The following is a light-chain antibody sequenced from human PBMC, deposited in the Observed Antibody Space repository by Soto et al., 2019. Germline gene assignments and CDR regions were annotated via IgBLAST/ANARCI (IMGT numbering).Light chain of an antibody. Sequence: PGERATLSCRASQSVTSSYLAWYQQKPGQAPRLLIYGVSRRATGIPDRFSGSGSGTDSTLTISRLEPEDFAVYYCQQYGISPRTFGQGTKVDIK. V-gene: IGKV3-20*01. CDR2: GVS. CDR1: QSVTSSY. CDR3: QQYGISPRT. J-gene: IGKJ1*01.